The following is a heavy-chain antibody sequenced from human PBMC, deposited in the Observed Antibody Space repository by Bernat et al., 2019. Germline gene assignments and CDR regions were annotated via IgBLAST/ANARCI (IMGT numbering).Heavy chain of an antibody. D-gene: IGHD3-10*01. CDR2: IGSSGITI. V-gene: IGHV3-48*03. J-gene: IGHJ4*02. CDR3: AVITMVQGVETFPDY. CDR1: GFTFSNYE. Sequence: EVQLVESGGGLVQPGGSLRLSCAAFGFTFSNYEMNWVRQAPGKGLEWVSYIGSSGITIYYTESVKGRFTISRDNAKNSLYLQMNSLRAEDTAVYYCAVITMVQGVETFPDYWGQGTLVSVSS.